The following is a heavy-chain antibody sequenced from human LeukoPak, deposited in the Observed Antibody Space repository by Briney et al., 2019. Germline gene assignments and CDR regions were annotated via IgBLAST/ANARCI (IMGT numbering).Heavy chain of an antibody. CDR1: GYTLTDYY. CDR2: INPNSGRT. CDR3: TRDGAFDM. Sequence: ASVTVSSMASGYTLTDYYMQWVRQAPGQGLEWMGWINPNSGRTNSEQNFQGRITLTRDTSISTAYMELSRLGSDDTAVYYCTRDGAFDMWGQGTGVTVSS. V-gene: IGHV1-2*02. J-gene: IGHJ3*02.